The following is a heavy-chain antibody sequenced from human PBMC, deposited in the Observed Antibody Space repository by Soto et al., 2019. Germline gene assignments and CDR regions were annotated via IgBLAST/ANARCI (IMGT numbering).Heavy chain of an antibody. J-gene: IGHJ6*02. D-gene: IGHD2-15*01. Sequence: QITLKESGPPLVKPTQTLTLTCSFSGFSLDSSGVGVGWVRQPPGKALEWLGVIYWNDDKRYSPSLQTRVTIAKDTSANQVFLTLTDVDPMDTGTYDCARTGCGGNDCYLFYSFVIDVWGQGTTVIVS. CDR1: GFSLDSSGVG. CDR2: IYWNDDK. CDR3: ARTGCGGNDCYLFYSFVIDV. V-gene: IGHV2-5*01.